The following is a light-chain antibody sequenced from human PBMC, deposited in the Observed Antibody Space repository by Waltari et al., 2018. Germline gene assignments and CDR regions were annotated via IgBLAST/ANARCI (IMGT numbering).Light chain of an antibody. J-gene: IGLJ3*02. Sequence: NFLLTQPHSVSESPGKTVTISCTRSSGSIATDYVQWYQQRPGSAPTTVIYEDDQRPSGVPDRFSGSIDSSSNSASLTISGLKTEDEADYSCHSYDSSPFWVFGGGTKLTVL. CDR1: SGSIATDY. CDR2: EDD. CDR3: HSYDSSPFWV. V-gene: IGLV6-57*03.